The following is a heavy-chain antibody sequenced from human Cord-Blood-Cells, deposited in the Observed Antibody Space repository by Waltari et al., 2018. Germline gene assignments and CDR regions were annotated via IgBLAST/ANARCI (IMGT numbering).Heavy chain of an antibody. CDR1: GGSFSGYY. Sequence: QVQLQQWGAGLLKPSETLSLTCAVYGGSFSGYYWSWIRQPPGKGLEWIGEINHSGSTNYNPSLKSRVTISVETSKNQFSLKLSSVTAADTAVYYCARVDCSSTSCYKNWFDPWGQGTLVTVSS. CDR2: INHSGST. CDR3: ARVDCSSTSCYKNWFDP. V-gene: IGHV4-34*01. J-gene: IGHJ5*02. D-gene: IGHD2-2*02.